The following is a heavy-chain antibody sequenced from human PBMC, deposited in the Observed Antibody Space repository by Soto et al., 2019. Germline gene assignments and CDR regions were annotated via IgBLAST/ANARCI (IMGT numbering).Heavy chain of an antibody. CDR3: AKSQEVYDY. CDR1: GFTFRDYA. CDR2: ISNNGGRT. Sequence: PVGSLRLSCAASGFTFRDYAMTWVRQAPGKGLEWVSGISNNGGRTYYADSVKGRFTISRDNSKNTVYLQMSSLRVDDTAVYYCAKSQEVYDYWGQGTLVTVSS. J-gene: IGHJ4*02. V-gene: IGHV3-23*01. D-gene: IGHD2-8*01.